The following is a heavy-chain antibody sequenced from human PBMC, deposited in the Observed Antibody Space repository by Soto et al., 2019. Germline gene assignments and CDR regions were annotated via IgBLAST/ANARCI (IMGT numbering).Heavy chain of an antibody. J-gene: IGHJ3*02. CDR2: IKSRTDGGTT. V-gene: IGHV3-15*01. CDR3: NTGGNTMILSAHDASDM. Sequence: GSLRLSFASSGLTVSNAWMSWLRQAPGKLLECVGRIKSRTDGGTTDYAAPVKGRFTLSRDDSKNTPYLQMNSFKTEDTAVYYCNTGGNTMILSAHDASDMWGQGTRVTVSS. D-gene: IGHD3-22*01. CDR1: GLTVSNAW.